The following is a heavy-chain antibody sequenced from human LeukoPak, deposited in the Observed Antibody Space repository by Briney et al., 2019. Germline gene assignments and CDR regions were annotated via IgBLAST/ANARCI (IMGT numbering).Heavy chain of an antibody. D-gene: IGHD5-18*01. V-gene: IGHV3-7*01. CDR2: IKRDGGEK. CDR3: ASLDTAHPSGVY. CDR1: TFTFTPGW. Sequence: GGSLRLXCEASTFTFTPGWMSWVRQAPGKGLEWVAMIKRDGGEKHYVDSVKGRFTISRDNAKKSLYLQMDSLRDEDTAVYYCASLDTAHPSGVYWGQGTLVTVSS. J-gene: IGHJ4*02.